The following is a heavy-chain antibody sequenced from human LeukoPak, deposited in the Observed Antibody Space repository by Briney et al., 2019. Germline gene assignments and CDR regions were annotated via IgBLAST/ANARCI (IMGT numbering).Heavy chain of an antibody. D-gene: IGHD3-22*01. Sequence: GRSLRLSCAASGFTFDDYAMHWVRQAPGKGLEWVSGISWNSGSIGYADSVKGRFPISRDNAKNSLYLQMNSLRAEDTALYYCAKGYYYDSSGYYFSGDAFDIWGQGTMVTVSS. CDR3: AKGYYYDSSGYYFSGDAFDI. CDR1: GFTFDDYA. V-gene: IGHV3-9*01. J-gene: IGHJ3*02. CDR2: ISWNSGSI.